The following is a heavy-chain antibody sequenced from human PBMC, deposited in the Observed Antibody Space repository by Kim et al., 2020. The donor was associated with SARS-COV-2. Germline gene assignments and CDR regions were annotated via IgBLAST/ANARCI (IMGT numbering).Heavy chain of an antibody. CDR3: ARTSRTYDFWSGYYCFDP. Sequence: GESLKISCKGSGYSFTSYWISWVRQMPGKGLEWMGRIDPSDSYTNYSPSFQGHVTISADKSISTAYLQWSSLKASDTAMYYCARTSRTYDFWSGYYCFDPWGQGTLVTVSS. D-gene: IGHD3-3*01. CDR1: GYSFTSYW. J-gene: IGHJ5*02. V-gene: IGHV5-10-1*01. CDR2: IDPSDSYT.